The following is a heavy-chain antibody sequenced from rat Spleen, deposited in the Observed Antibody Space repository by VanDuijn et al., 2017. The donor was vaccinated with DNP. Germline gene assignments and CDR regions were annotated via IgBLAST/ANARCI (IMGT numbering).Heavy chain of an antibody. CDR2: ISTSGTRT. CDR1: GFTFSDYY. CDR3: ATGVYGGYEDWFAY. D-gene: IGHD1-11*01. Sequence: EVLVVDSGGGLVQPGRSLKLSCAASGFTFSDYYMAWVRQAPKKGLEWVATISTSGTRTYYPDSVKGRFTISRDNAKNTQYLQMDSLRSEDTATYYCATGVYGGYEDWFAYWGQGVMVTVSS. J-gene: IGHJ2*01. V-gene: IGHV5-27*01.